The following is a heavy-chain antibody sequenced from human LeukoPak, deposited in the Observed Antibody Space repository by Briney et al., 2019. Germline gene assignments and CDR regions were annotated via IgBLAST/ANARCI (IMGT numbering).Heavy chain of an antibody. CDR1: GFTFSSYW. D-gene: IGHD5-12*01. Sequence: PGGSLRLSCAASGFTFSSYWMSWVRQAPGKGLEWVANIKQDGSEKYYVDSVKGRFTISRDNAKNSLYLQMNSLRAEDTAVYYCRGASGYDAAGYWGQGTLVTVSS. CDR2: IKQDGSEK. CDR3: RGASGYDAAGY. V-gene: IGHV3-7*01. J-gene: IGHJ4*02.